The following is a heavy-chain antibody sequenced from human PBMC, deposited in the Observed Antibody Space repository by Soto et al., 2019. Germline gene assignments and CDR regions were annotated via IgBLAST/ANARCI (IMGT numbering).Heavy chain of an antibody. D-gene: IGHD4-17*01. Sequence: ASVKVSCKASGYTFTGYYMHWVRQAPGQGLEWMGWINPNGGGTNYAQKFQGRVTMTRDTSISTAYMELSRLRSDDTAVYYCARVDYGGNYDAFDIWGQGTMVTVSS. J-gene: IGHJ3*02. CDR3: ARVDYGGNYDAFDI. CDR2: INPNGGGT. V-gene: IGHV1-2*02. CDR1: GYTFTGYY.